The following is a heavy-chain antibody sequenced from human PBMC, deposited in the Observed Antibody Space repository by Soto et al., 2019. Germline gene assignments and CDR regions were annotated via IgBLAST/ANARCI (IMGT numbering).Heavy chain of an antibody. J-gene: IGHJ4*02. V-gene: IGHV3-7*01. D-gene: IGHD6-13*01. CDR3: ARVPAAGTTYFDY. Sequence: EVQLVESGGGLVQPGGSLRLSWAASGFNFSSYWMSWVRQAPGKGLEWVANIKQDGREKYYVDSVKGRFTISRDNAKNSLYLQMNSLRAEDTAVYYCARVPAAGTTYFDYWGQGTLVTVSS. CDR1: GFNFSSYW. CDR2: IKQDGREK.